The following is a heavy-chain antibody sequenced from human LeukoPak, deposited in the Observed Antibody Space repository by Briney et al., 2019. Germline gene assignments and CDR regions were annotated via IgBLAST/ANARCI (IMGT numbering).Heavy chain of an antibody. CDR3: AKDPRITMVRGVNWFDP. V-gene: IGHV3-33*06. J-gene: IGHJ5*02. Sequence: GRSLRLSCAASGFTFSSYGMHWVRQAPGKGLEWVAVIWYNGSNKYYADSVKGRFTISRDNSKNTLYLQMNSLRAEDTAVHYCAKDPRITMVRGVNWFDPWGQGTLVTVSS. CDR2: IWYNGSNK. D-gene: IGHD3-10*01. CDR1: GFTFSSYG.